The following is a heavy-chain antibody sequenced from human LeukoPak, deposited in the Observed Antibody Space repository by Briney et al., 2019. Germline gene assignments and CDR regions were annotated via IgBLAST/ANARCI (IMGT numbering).Heavy chain of an antibody. CDR2: IYHSGST. CDR1: GYSISSGYY. V-gene: IGHV4-38-2*02. CDR3: ARDYRQSNVLLWFGELYY. J-gene: IGHJ4*02. D-gene: IGHD3-10*01. Sequence: SVTLSLTCTVSGYSISSGYYWGWIRQPPGKGLEWIGSIYHSGSTYYNPSLKSRVTISVDTSKNQFSLKLSSVTAADTAVYYCARDYRQSNVLLWFGELYYWGQGTLVTVSS.